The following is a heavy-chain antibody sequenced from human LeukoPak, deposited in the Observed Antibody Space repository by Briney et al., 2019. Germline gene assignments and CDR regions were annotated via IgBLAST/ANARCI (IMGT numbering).Heavy chain of an antibody. V-gene: IGHV3-23*01. CDR3: ANPPTHSSGWHHYFDY. CDR1: GFTFSSYA. D-gene: IGHD6-19*01. Sequence: GGSLRLSCAASGFTFSSYAMRWVRQAPGKGLEWVSAISGSGGSTYYADSVKGRFTISRDNSKNTLYLQMNSLRAEDTAVYYCANPPTHSSGWHHYFDYWGQGTLVTVSS. CDR2: ISGSGGST. J-gene: IGHJ4*02.